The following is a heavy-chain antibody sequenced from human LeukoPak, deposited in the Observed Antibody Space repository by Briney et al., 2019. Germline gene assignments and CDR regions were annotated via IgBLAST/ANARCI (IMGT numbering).Heavy chain of an antibody. V-gene: IGHV2-5*02. CDR3: ARSLKRQDLPFES. Sequence: SGPSLLKPTQTLTLTCSFSGFSLTTFGVGLGWIRQPPGKALEWLALIYWDDGKHYSPSLQNRLTITKDTSKNQVVLTMTNMDPVDTATYYCARSLKRQDLPFESWGPGTLVAVSS. J-gene: IGHJ4*02. CDR1: GFSLTTFGVG. CDR2: IYWDDGK.